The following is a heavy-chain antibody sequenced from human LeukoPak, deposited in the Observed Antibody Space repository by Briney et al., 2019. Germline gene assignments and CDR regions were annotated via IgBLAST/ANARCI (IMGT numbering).Heavy chain of an antibody. J-gene: IGHJ6*03. V-gene: IGHV3-23*01. CDR3: ARHGANYYYYYMDV. CDR1: GFTFSNYG. D-gene: IGHD3-16*01. Sequence: GGSLRLSCAASGFTFSNYGMSWVRQAPGKGLEWVALISGSGGGTFYADSVKGRFTISRDNSKNTLYLQMNSLRAEDTAVYYCARHGANYYYYYMDVWGKGTTVTVSS. CDR2: ISGSGGGT.